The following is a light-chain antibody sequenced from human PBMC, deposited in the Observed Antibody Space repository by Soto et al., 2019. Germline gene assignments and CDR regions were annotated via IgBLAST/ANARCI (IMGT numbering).Light chain of an antibody. J-gene: IGLJ3*02. CDR3: TSYGGRDNLM. CDR2: EVN. CDR1: SSDIGAYDY. Sequence: QSALTQPASLSGSPGQSITISCTGTSSDIGAYDYVSWFQQHPGKAPKLMISEVNNRPSGVSNRFSGSKSGNTAYLTISGLQAEDEADYYCTSYGGRDNLMFGGGTKLTVL. V-gene: IGLV2-14*01.